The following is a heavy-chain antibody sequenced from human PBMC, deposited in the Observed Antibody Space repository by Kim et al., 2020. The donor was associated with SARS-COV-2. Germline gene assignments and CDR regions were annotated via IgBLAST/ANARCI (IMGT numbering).Heavy chain of an antibody. V-gene: IGHV3-23*01. CDR2: ISGSGGST. CDR1: GFTFSSYA. CDR3: AKDRPGYCSGGSCYSGY. D-gene: IGHD2-15*01. J-gene: IGHJ4*02. Sequence: GGSLRHSCAASGFTFSSYAMSWVRQAPGKGLEWVSAISGSGGSTYYADSVKGRFTISRDNSKNTLYLQMNSLRAEDTAVYYCAKDRPGYCSGGSCYSGYWGQGTLVTVSS.